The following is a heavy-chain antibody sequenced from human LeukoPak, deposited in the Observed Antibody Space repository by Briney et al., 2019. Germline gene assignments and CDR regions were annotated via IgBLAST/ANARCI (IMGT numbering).Heavy chain of an antibody. D-gene: IGHD2-2*03. CDR2: INPNGGGT. CDR3: ARDEGMDRYYFDY. CDR1: GYTFTGYY. V-gene: IGHV1-2*02. J-gene: IGHJ4*02. Sequence: GASVKVSCKASGYTFTGYYMHWVRQAPGQGLEWMGWINPNGGGTNYAQKFQGRVTMTRDTSISTAYMELSRLRSDDTAVYYCARDEGMDRYYFDYWGQGTLVTVSS.